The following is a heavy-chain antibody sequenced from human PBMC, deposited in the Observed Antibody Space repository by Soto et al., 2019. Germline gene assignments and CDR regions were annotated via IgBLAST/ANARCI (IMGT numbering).Heavy chain of an antibody. CDR2: IYWDDDK. V-gene: IGHV2-5*02. J-gene: IGHJ3*02. D-gene: IGHD4-17*01. CDR1: GFSLSNARMG. CDR3: AHITVTRAFDI. Sequence: SGPTLVNPTETLTLTCTVSGFSLSNARMGVSWIRQPPGKALEWLALIYWDDDKRYSPSQKSRLTITKDSSKNQVVLTMTNINPVDSATYYCAHITVTRAFDIWGQGTMVTVSS.